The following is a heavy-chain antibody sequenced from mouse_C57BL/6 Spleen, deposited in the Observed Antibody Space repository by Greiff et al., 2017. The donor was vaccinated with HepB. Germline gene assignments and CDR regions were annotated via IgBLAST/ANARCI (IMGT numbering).Heavy chain of an antibody. D-gene: IGHD1-1*01. CDR1: GYTFTSYW. Sequence: VKLQQPGAELVMPGASVKLSCKASGYTFTSYWMHWVKQRPGQGLEWIGEIDPSDSYTNYNQKFKGKSTLTVDKSSSTAYMQLSSLTSEDSAVYYCARYGSRYFDVWGTGTTVTVSS. V-gene: IGHV1-69*01. CDR2: IDPSDSYT. J-gene: IGHJ1*03. CDR3: ARYGSRYFDV.